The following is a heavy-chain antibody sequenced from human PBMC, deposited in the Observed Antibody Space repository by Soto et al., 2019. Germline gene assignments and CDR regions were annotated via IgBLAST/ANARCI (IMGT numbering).Heavy chain of an antibody. V-gene: IGHV3-30-3*01. CDR3: ARDARRYCSGGSCYSENGMDV. CDR1: GFTFSSYA. D-gene: IGHD2-15*01. CDR2: ISYDGSNK. J-gene: IGHJ6*02. Sequence: GGSLRLSCAASGFTFSSYAMHWVRQAPGKGLEWVAVISYDGSNKYYADSVKGRFTISRDNSKNTLYLQMNSLRAEDTAVYYCARDARRYCSGGSCYSENGMDVWGQGTKVTVSS.